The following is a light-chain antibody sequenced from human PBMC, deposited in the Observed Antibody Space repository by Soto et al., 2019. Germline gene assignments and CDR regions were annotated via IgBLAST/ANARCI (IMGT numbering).Light chain of an antibody. Sequence: QSVLTQPASVSGSPGQSITISCTGTSSDVGSYNLVSWYQQHPGKAPKLMIYEVSKRPSGVSNRFSGSKSGNTASLTISGLQAEDEADYYCCSYAGSSTFSYYVFGTGTKLTVL. CDR1: SSDVGSYNL. CDR2: EVS. J-gene: IGLJ1*01. V-gene: IGLV2-23*02. CDR3: CSYAGSSTFSYYV.